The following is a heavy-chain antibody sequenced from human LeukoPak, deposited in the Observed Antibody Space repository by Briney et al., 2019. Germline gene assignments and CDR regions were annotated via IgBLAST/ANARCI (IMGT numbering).Heavy chain of an antibody. CDR2: IYPGDSDT. CDR1: GYIFTSYW. D-gene: IGHD1-1*01. J-gene: IGHJ5*02. Sequence: GGSLGLSCKGSGYIFTSYWIGWVRQMPGKGLEWMGIIYPGDSDTRYSPSFQGQVTISADRSISTAYLQWSSLKASDTAMYYCARRATGTTKWFDPWGQGTLVTVSS. CDR3: ARRATGTTKWFDP. V-gene: IGHV5-51*01.